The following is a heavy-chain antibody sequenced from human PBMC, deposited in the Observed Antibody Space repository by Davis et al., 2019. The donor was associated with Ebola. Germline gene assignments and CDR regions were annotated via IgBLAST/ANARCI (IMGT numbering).Heavy chain of an antibody. J-gene: IGHJ6*04. Sequence: PGGSLRPSCAASGFTFSSYSMNWVRQAPGKGLEWVSSISSSSSYIYYADSVKGRFTISRDNAKNSLYLQMNSLRAEDTAVYYCARDAGRYCSGGSCYSPDYYYYYGMDVWGKGTTVTVSS. D-gene: IGHD2-15*01. CDR1: GFTFSSYS. V-gene: IGHV3-21*01. CDR3: ARDAGRYCSGGSCYSPDYYYYYGMDV. CDR2: ISSSSSYI.